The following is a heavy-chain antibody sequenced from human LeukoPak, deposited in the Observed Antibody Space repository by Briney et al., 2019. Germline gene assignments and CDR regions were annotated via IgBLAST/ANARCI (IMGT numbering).Heavy chain of an antibody. CDR1: GFTFDDYA. Sequence: GGSLRLSCAASGFTFDDYAMHWVRQAPGKGLEWVSGISWNSGSIGYADSVKGRFTISRDNAKNSLYLQMNSLRAEDTAVYYCARGLLWFGELPRPIDVWGQGTTVTVPS. CDR3: ARGLLWFGELPRPIDV. V-gene: IGHV3-9*01. J-gene: IGHJ6*02. D-gene: IGHD3-10*01. CDR2: ISWNSGSI.